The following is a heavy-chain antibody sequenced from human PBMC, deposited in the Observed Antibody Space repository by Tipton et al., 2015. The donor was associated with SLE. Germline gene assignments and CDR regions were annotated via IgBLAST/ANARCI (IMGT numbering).Heavy chain of an antibody. V-gene: IGHV4-39*01. CDR3: ASPGRYDAFDI. J-gene: IGHJ3*02. Sequence: TLSLTCTVSGGSISSSSYYWGWIRQPPGKGLEWIGSIYYSGSTYYNPSLKSRVTISVDTSKNQFSLKLSSVTAADTAVYYCASPGRYDAFDIWGQGTMVTASS. D-gene: IGHD1-26*01. CDR2: IYYSGST. CDR1: GGSISSSSYY.